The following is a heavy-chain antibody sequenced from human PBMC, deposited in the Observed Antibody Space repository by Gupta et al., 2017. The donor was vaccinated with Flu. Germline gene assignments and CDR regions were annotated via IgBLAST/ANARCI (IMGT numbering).Heavy chain of an antibody. CDR1: GYTFTDYY. CDR3: VRTPSIAGWFFDL. Sequence: QVQLVQSGDEVKKPGASVKVSCQASGYTFTDYYIHWVRQAPGQGPEWMAWINPYSGSTFYAQKFQGRLTLSTDASIHTAYMDLTSLSSDDTAVYFCVRTPSIAGWFFDLWGRGTLVTVSS. J-gene: IGHJ2*01. V-gene: IGHV1-2*02. D-gene: IGHD2/OR15-2a*01. CDR2: INPYSGST.